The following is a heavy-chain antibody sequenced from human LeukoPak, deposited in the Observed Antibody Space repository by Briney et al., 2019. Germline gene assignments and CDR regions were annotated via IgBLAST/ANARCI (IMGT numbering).Heavy chain of an antibody. CDR1: GFTFSSYG. J-gene: IGHJ4*02. CDR2: IRSKAYGGTT. V-gene: IGHV3-49*04. Sequence: GGSLRLSCAASGFTFSSYGMHWVRQAPGKGLEWVGFIRSKAYGGTTEYAASVKGRFTISRDDSKSIAYLQMNSLKTEDTAVYYCTRVGREWELLRISDYWGQGTLVTVSS. CDR3: TRVGREWELLRISDY. D-gene: IGHD1-26*01.